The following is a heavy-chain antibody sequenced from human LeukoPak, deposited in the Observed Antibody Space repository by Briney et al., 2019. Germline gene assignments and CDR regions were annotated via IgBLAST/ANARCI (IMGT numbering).Heavy chain of an antibody. CDR3: ASNRYCSSTSCPLEVYYYMDV. J-gene: IGHJ6*03. CDR1: GFTFSNYA. V-gene: IGHV3-23*01. D-gene: IGHD2-2*01. Sequence: GGSLRLSCAASGFTFSNYAMNWVRQAPGKGLEWVSTISGSGGSTYYADSVKGRFTISRDNSKNTLYLQMNSLRAEDTAVYYCASNRYCSSTSCPLEVYYYMDVWGKGTTVTVSS. CDR2: ISGSGGST.